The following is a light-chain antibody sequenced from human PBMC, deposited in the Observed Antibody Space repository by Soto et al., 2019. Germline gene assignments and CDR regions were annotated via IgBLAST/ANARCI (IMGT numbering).Light chain of an antibody. J-gene: IGKJ1*01. CDR3: QRHGAT. CDR1: QSVSSSD. V-gene: IGKV3-20*01. Sequence: EIVLTQSPGTLSLSPGERATLSCRASQSVSSSDLAWYQQKPGQAPRHLIYGASSRATGIPDRFSGSGSGTDFTLTISGLEPEDSAAYYCQRHGATFGQGTKVDIK. CDR2: GAS.